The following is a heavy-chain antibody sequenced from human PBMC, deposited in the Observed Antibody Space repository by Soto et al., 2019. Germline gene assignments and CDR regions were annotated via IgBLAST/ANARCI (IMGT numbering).Heavy chain of an antibody. CDR2: IRSKAYGGTT. D-gene: IGHD3-22*01. CDR1: GFTFGDYA. J-gene: IGHJ6*02. V-gene: IGHV3-49*04. CDR3: TRRRDSSGYYYYDYGIDV. Sequence: GGSLRLSCTASGFTFGDYAMSWVRQAPGKGLEWVGFIRSKAYGGTTEYAASVEGRFTISSDDSKIIAYLQMNSLKTEDTAVYYCTRRRDSSGYYYYDYGIDVWGQGTTVTVSS.